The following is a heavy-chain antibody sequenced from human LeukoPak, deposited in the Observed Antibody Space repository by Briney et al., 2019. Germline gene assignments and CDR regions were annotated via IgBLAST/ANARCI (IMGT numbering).Heavy chain of an antibody. V-gene: IGHV4-39*01. Sequence: SETLSLTCTVSGGSISSSSYYWGWIRQPPGKGLEWIGSIYYSGSTYYNPSLKSRVTISVDTSKNQFSLKLSSVTAADTAVYYCASKGYDSSGSTLDYWGQGTLVTVSS. CDR3: ASKGYDSSGSTLDY. D-gene: IGHD3-22*01. J-gene: IGHJ4*02. CDR2: IYYSGST. CDR1: GGSISSSSYY.